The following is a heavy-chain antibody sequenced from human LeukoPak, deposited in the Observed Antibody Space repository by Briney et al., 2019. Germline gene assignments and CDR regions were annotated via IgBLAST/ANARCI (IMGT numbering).Heavy chain of an antibody. J-gene: IGHJ5*02. Sequence: SETLSLTCTVSGGSISSSSYYWGWIRQPPGKGLEWIGSIYYSGSTYYNPSLKSRVTISADTSKNQFSLKLSSVTAADTAVYYCARPSSIAADNWFDPWGQGTLVTVSS. CDR2: IYYSGST. CDR1: GGSISSSSYY. D-gene: IGHD6-13*01. CDR3: ARPSSIAADNWFDP. V-gene: IGHV4-39*01.